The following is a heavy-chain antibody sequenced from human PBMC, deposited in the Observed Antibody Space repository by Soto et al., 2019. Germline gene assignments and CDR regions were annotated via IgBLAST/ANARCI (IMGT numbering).Heavy chain of an antibody. J-gene: IGHJ6*02. V-gene: IGHV3-21*01. D-gene: IGHD2-8*02. CDR2: ITSAGSYI. Sequence: EVQLVESGGGLVKPGGSLRLSCAASGFTFSNYNMNWVRQPPGKGLEWVSSITSAGSYIYYAESLKGRVTISRDNAKNSLFLQIKSLRAEDTALYFCARGILGGVRIDYGMDVWGQGTTVTVSS. CDR3: ARGILGGVRIDYGMDV. CDR1: GFTFSNYN.